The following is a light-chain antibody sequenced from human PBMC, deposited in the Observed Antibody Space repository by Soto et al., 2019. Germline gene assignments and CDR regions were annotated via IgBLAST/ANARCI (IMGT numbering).Light chain of an antibody. CDR2: VAS. CDR1: QSVSSNN. Sequence: EIVFTQSPDTLSLSPGERATLSCRASQSVSSNNLAWYQHKPGQPPRLLIYVASRRATGIPDRFSGSGSGSEFTLTITRLEPEDFAVYYCQQHGSGPWTFGQGTKVEIK. CDR3: QQHGSGPWT. V-gene: IGKV3-20*01. J-gene: IGKJ1*01.